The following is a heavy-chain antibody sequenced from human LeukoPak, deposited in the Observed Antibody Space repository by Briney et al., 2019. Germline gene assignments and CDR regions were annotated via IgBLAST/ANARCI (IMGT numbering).Heavy chain of an antibody. D-gene: IGHD2-15*01. Sequence: GGSLRLSCAASGFTVSSNYMSWVRQAPGKGLEWVSVIYSGGSTYYADSVKGRFTISRDNSKNTLYLQMNSLRAEDTAVYYCARDSKGAPNYSDAFDIWGQGTMVTVSS. CDR2: IYSGGST. CDR3: ARDSKGAPNYSDAFDI. CDR1: GFTVSSNY. V-gene: IGHV3-53*01. J-gene: IGHJ3*02.